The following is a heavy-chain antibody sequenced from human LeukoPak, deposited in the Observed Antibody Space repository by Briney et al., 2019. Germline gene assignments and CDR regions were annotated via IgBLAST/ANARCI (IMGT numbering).Heavy chain of an antibody. V-gene: IGHV3-30*02. D-gene: IGHD5-12*01. CDR2: IRYDGSNK. Sequence: GGSLRLSCAASGFTFSSFGIHWFRQAPGKGLEWVAFIRYDGSNKYYADSVRGRVTISRDNSKNTLYLQMNSLRPEDTAVYYCAKDLPGRLKMMDVWGKGTTVTVSS. J-gene: IGHJ6*04. CDR1: GFTFSSFG. CDR3: AKDLPGRLKMMDV.